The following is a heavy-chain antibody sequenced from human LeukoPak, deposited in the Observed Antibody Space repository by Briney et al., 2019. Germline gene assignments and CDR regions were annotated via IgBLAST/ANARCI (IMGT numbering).Heavy chain of an antibody. V-gene: IGHV3-33*06. CDR2: IWYDGSNS. D-gene: IGHD3-22*01. Sequence: QSGGSLRLSCAASGFTFSSFGMHWVRQAPGKGLEWVAVIWYDGSNSYYADSVKGRFTISRDNSKNTLYLQMNSLRAEDTAVYYCAKENYYDSGGYPQSYYYYMDVWGKGTTVTVSS. CDR3: AKENYYDSGGYPQSYYYYMDV. J-gene: IGHJ6*03. CDR1: GFTFSSFG.